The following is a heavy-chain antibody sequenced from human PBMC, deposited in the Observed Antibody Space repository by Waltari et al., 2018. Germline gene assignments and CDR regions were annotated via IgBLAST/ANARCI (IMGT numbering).Heavy chain of an antibody. CDR3: SNYYYGSGPSYYFDY. CDR2: MYHSGST. J-gene: IGHJ4*02. CDR1: GYSISSGYY. D-gene: IGHD3-10*01. Sequence: QVQLQESGPGLVKPSETLSLTCAVSGYSISSGYYWGWIRQPPGKGLEWIGSMYHSGSTYYNPSLKSRVTISVDMSKNQFSLRLSSVTAADTAVYYCSNYYYGSGPSYYFDYWGQGTLVTVSS. V-gene: IGHV4-38-2*01.